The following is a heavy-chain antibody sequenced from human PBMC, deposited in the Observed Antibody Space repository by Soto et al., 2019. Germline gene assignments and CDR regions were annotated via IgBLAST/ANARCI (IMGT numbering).Heavy chain of an antibody. Sequence: SETLSLTCTVSGGSISSGPYSWGWIRQPPGKGLEWIGTFYHSGSTHHNPSLESRVTISIDTSKNQFSLKLSSVTAADTAVYYCARGSYDSSGYYLYFDYWGQGTLVTVSS. D-gene: IGHD3-22*01. V-gene: IGHV4-39*07. CDR1: GGSISSGPYS. CDR3: ARGSYDSSGYYLYFDY. CDR2: FYHSGST. J-gene: IGHJ4*02.